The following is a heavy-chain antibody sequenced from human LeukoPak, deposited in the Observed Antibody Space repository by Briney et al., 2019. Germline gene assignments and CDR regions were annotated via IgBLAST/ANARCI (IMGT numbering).Heavy chain of an antibody. V-gene: IGHV1-69*13. Sequence: ASVKVSRKASGGTFSSYAISWVRQAPGQGLEWMGGIIPIFGTANYAQKFQGRVTITADESTSTAYMELSSLRSEDTAVYYCARDGVEEYCGSDCAYYFDYWGQGTLVTVSS. CDR1: GGTFSSYA. D-gene: IGHD2-21*02. CDR3: ARDGVEEYCGSDCAYYFDY. CDR2: IIPIFGTA. J-gene: IGHJ4*02.